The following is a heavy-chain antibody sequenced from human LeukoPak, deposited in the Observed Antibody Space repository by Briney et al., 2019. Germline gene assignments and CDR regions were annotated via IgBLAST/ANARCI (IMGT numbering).Heavy chain of an antibody. CDR1: GDSPASGYY. Sequence: PSETLSLTCIVSGDSPASGYYGGWIRQAPGKGLEWIGSIYQSGTTYYNPSLKSRVTISVDTSDNRFSLHLSSVNAADTAIYYCARLRALSGHRGAFDIWGQGTLVTVSS. CDR3: ARLRALSGHRGAFDI. D-gene: IGHD5/OR15-5a*01. J-gene: IGHJ3*02. V-gene: IGHV4-38-2*02. CDR2: IYQSGTT.